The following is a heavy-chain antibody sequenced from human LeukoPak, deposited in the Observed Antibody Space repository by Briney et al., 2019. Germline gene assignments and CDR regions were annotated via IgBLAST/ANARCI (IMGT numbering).Heavy chain of an antibody. CDR2: IYSSGST. Sequence: AETLSLTCTVSGGSISSYYWSWIRQPPGKGLEWLGYIYSSGSTNYNPSLKSRIIISVDTSKNQFSLKLSSVTAADTAVYYCARFAYCGGHCWYYFDYWGQGSLVTVSS. CDR1: GGSISSYY. CDR3: ARFAYCGGHCWYYFDY. D-gene: IGHD2-21*02. V-gene: IGHV4-59*01. J-gene: IGHJ4*02.